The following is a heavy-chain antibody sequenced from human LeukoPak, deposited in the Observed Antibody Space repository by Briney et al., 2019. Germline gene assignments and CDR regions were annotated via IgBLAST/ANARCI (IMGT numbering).Heavy chain of an antibody. Sequence: GGSLRLSCAASGFTFSSYWMSWVRQAPGKGLEWVANIKQDGSEKYYVDSVKGRFTISRDNSKNTLYLHMNSLRAEDTAVYNCAKGHRYSGSYHFDYWGQGTLVTVSS. V-gene: IGHV3-7*03. CDR2: IKQDGSEK. CDR3: AKGHRYSGSYHFDY. CDR1: GFTFSSYW. D-gene: IGHD1-26*01. J-gene: IGHJ4*02.